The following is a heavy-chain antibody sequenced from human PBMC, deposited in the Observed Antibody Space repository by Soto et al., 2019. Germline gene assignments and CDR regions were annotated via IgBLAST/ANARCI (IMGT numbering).Heavy chain of an antibody. J-gene: IGHJ4*02. CDR1: GGSFSGYY. D-gene: IGHD6-19*01. V-gene: IGHV4-34*01. Sequence: PSETLSLTCAVYGGSFSGYYWSWIRQPPGKGLEWIGEINHSGSTNYNPSLKSRVTISVDTSKNQFSLKLSSVTAADTAVYYCARMAGTIDYWGQGPLVTVSS. CDR3: ARMAGTIDY. CDR2: INHSGST.